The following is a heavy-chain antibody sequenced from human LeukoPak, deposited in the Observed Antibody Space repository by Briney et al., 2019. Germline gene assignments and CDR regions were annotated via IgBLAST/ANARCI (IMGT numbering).Heavy chain of an antibody. Sequence: SATLSLTCAVSGYSISSGYYWGWLRQPPGKGLEWIGSAYHSGSTYYNPSLKSRVTISVDTSTNQFSLKLTSVTAADTAVYYCARTPFCSSASCSRFEPWGQGTLVTVSS. CDR1: GYSISSGYY. J-gene: IGHJ5*02. D-gene: IGHD2-2*01. CDR2: AYHSGST. V-gene: IGHV4-38-2*01. CDR3: ARTPFCSSASCSRFEP.